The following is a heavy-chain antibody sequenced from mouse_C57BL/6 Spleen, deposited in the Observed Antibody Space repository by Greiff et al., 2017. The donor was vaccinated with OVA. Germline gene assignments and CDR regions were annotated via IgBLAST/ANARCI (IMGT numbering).Heavy chain of an antibody. V-gene: IGHV1-42*01. CDR3: ARSTVVATHYSMDY. J-gene: IGHJ4*01. CDR2: INPSTGGT. Sequence: VQLQQSGPELVKPGASVKISCKASGYSFTGYYMNWVKQSPEKSLEWIGEINPSTGGTTDNKKFKAKATLTVDKSSSTAYMQLKSLTSEHSSVYYSARSTVVATHYSMDYWGQGTSVTVSS. CDR1: GYSFTGYY. D-gene: IGHD1-1*01.